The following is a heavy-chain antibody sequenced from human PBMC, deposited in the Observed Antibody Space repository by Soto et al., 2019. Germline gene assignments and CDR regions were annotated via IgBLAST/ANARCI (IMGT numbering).Heavy chain of an antibody. CDR1: GYTFTSYG. V-gene: IGHV1-18*01. CDR2: ISAYNGNT. D-gene: IGHD5-18*01. Sequence: ASVKVSCKASGYTFTSYGISWVRQAPGQGLEWMGWISAYNGNTNYAQKLQGRVTMTTDTSTSTAYMELRSLRSDDTAVYYCARDRAFRNVDTAMVISLDYWGQGTLVTVSS. J-gene: IGHJ4*02. CDR3: ARDRAFRNVDTAMVISLDY.